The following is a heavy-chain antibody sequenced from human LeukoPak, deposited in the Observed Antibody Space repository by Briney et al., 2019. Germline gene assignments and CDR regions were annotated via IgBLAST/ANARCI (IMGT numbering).Heavy chain of an antibody. CDR1: GGTFSSYA. D-gene: IGHD3-22*01. Sequence: PVKVSCKASGGTFSSYAISWVRQAPGQGLEWMGGIIPIFGTANYAQKFQGRVTITADESTSTAYMELSSLRSEDTAVYYCARTYYYESSGYEGSYYFDYWGQGALVTVSS. CDR2: IIPIFGTA. CDR3: ARTYYYESSGYEGSYYFDY. J-gene: IGHJ4*02. V-gene: IGHV1-69*01.